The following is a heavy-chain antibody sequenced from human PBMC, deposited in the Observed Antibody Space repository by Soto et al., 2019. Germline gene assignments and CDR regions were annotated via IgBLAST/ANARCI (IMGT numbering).Heavy chain of an antibody. CDR1: GGSISNHY. CDR3: TRANWYSGY. D-gene: IGHD1-7*01. J-gene: IGHJ4*02. V-gene: IGHV4-59*11. Sequence: QVQLQESGPGLVKPSETLSLTCSVSGGSISNHYWSWIRQPPGQGLEWIGYIYYNGNTKHKPSLSSRVTVSADTSMHQIYLKLTTVTAADAAVYYCTRANWYSGYWGQGTLVTVSS. CDR2: IYYNGNT.